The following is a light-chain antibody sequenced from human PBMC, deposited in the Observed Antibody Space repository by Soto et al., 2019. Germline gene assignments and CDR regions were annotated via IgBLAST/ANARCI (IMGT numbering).Light chain of an antibody. Sequence: EIVLTQSPDTLSLSPGERAALSCLASQSIRSHYLAWYQQKPGQAPRLLISGAHNRAPGIPDRFSGSESGTDFTLRISRLEPEDFAVYYCQQYGSSVTFGQGTKVDIK. V-gene: IGKV3-20*01. CDR1: QSIRSHY. CDR2: GAH. J-gene: IGKJ1*01. CDR3: QQYGSSVT.